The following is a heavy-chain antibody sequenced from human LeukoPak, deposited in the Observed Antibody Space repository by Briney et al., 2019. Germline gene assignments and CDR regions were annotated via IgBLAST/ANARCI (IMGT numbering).Heavy chain of an antibody. CDR2: ISSSSSYI. CDR1: GFTFSSYS. V-gene: IGHV3-21*01. J-gene: IGHJ3*02. Sequence: GGSLRLSCAASGFTFSSYSMNWVRQAPGKGLEWVSSISSSSSYIYYADSVKGRFTISRGNAKNSLYLQMNSLRAEDTAVYYCARDTDYGDFTVAFDIWGQGTMVTVSS. CDR3: ARDTDYGDFTVAFDI. D-gene: IGHD4-17*01.